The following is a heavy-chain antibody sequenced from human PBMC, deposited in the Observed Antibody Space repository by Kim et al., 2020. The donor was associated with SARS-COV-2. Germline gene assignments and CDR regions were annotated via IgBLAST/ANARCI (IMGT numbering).Heavy chain of an antibody. V-gene: IGHV1-69*13. CDR2: IIPIFGTA. CDR3: ARGVHYYYGMDV. Sequence: SVKVSCKASGGTFSSYAISWVRQAPGQGLEWMGGIIPIFGTANYAQKFQGRVTITADESTSTAYMELSSLRSEDTAVYYCARGVHYYYGMDVWGQGTTVTVSS. CDR1: GGTFSSYA. J-gene: IGHJ6*02.